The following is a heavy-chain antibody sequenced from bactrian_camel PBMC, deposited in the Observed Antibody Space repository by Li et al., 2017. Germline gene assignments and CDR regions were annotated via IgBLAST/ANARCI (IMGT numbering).Heavy chain of an antibody. V-gene: IGHV3-3*01. Sequence: HVQLVESGGGLVQPGGSLRLSCAASDYMFMTYCLGWFRQAPGKEREAVVAIDYTTVASDGSTWYADSVKGRFTISKDDLKDTLYLQMNSLKPEDTAMYYCAADSVGRCRARGWVERPSVAAYDYWGQGTQVTVS. J-gene: IGHJ4*01. CDR2: IDYTTVASDGST. CDR1: DYMFMTYC. D-gene: IGHD5*01. CDR3: AADSVGRCRARGWVERPSVAAYDY.